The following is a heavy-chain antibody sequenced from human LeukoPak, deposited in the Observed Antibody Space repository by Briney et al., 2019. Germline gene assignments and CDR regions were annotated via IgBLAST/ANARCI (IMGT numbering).Heavy chain of an antibody. J-gene: IGHJ4*02. CDR3: ARGQSCFSASCFYGD. CDR2: IYSGGTT. V-gene: IGHV3-53*01. CDR1: GFTVSSNY. D-gene: IGHD1-26*01. Sequence: GGSLRLSCAASGFTVSSNYMSWVRQAPGKGLEWVSAIYSGGTTYYADSVKGRFTISRDNSKNTLYLQMNSLRAEETAVDYCARGQSCFSASCFYGDWGRGTLVTVS.